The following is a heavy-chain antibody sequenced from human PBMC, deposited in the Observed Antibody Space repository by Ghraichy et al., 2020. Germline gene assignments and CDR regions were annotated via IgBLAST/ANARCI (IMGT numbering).Heavy chain of an antibody. Sequence: GGSLRLSCAASGFRVSDYWMHWVRQVPGKGLVWVSRMKNDAAYADSVKGRFTISRDNAKNTLYLQMNSLRDDDTAVYYCARALGYIDGSSCWGHGTVVTVSS. J-gene: IGHJ4*01. CDR2: MKNDA. CDR3: ARALGYIDGSSC. CDR1: GFRVSDYW. V-gene: IGHV3-74*01. D-gene: IGHD5-18*01.